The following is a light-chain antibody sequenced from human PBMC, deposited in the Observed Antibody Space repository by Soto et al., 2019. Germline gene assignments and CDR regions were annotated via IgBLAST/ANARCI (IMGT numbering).Light chain of an antibody. J-gene: IGKJ1*01. V-gene: IGKV1-5*01. CDR2: DAS. Sequence: DIQMTQSPSTLSASVGDRVTITCRASQSISSWLAWYQQKPGKAPKLLIYDASSLESGVPSRFSGSGSGTEFTLTISSLQPDDFATYYCQQYNSYSGTFGQGTNVEIQ. CDR1: QSISSW. CDR3: QQYNSYSGT.